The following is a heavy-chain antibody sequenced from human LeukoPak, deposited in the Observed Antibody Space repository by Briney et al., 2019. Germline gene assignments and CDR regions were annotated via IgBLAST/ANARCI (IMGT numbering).Heavy chain of an antibody. Sequence: GGSLRLSCAASGFTFSSYAMHWVRQAPGKGLEWVAVISYDGSNKYYADSVKGRFTISRDNSKNTLYLQMNSLRAEDTAVYYCARAYNWNYGWFDPWGQGTLVTVSS. J-gene: IGHJ5*02. V-gene: IGHV3-30-3*01. D-gene: IGHD1-7*01. CDR3: ARAYNWNYGWFDP. CDR1: GFTFSSYA. CDR2: ISYDGSNK.